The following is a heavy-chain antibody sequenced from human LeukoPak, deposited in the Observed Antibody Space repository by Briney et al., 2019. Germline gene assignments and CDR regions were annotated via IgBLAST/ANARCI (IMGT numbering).Heavy chain of an antibody. CDR3: ARVVWFGELNWFDP. CDR2: IHSGGST. D-gene: IGHD3-10*01. CDR1: GFTVSSNY. Sequence: GGSLRLSCAASGFTVSSNYMSWVRQAPGKGLEWVSVIHSGGSTYYADSVKGRFTISRDNSKNTLYLQMNSLRAEDTAVYYCARVVWFGELNWFDPWGQGTLVTVSS. J-gene: IGHJ5*02. V-gene: IGHV3-53*01.